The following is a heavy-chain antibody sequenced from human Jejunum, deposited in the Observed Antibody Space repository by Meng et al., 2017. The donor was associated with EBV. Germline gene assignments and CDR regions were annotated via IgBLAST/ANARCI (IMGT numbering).Heavy chain of an antibody. D-gene: IGHD1-26*01. Sequence: QVELVESGGGVVQPGRSLRLSCAASGFNFSGYAMHWVRQAPGKGLEWVAVISDDGSNKYYVDSVKGRFTISRDNSENSLYLQMNTLRAEDTAVYYCAKDEGYSGSYWADHWGQGTLVTVSS. CDR3: AKDEGYSGSYWADH. CDR2: ISDDGSNK. CDR1: GFNFSGYA. J-gene: IGHJ4*02. V-gene: IGHV3-30*18.